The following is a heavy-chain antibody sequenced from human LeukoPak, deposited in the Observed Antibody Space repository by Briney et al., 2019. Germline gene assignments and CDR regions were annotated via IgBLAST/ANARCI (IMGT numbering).Heavy chain of an antibody. Sequence: PSETLSLTCAVSGGSISSGGYSWSWIRQPPGKGLEWIGYIYYSGSTYYNPSLKSRVTISVDTSKNQFSLKLSSVTAADTAVYYCARDDSSGYTDAFDIWGQGTMVTVSS. J-gene: IGHJ3*02. CDR1: GGSISSGGYS. V-gene: IGHV4-30-4*07. D-gene: IGHD3-22*01. CDR3: ARDDSSGYTDAFDI. CDR2: IYYSGST.